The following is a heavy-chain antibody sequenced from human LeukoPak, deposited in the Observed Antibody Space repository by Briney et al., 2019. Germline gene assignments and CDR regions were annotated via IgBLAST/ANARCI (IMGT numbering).Heavy chain of an antibody. V-gene: IGHV1-69*13. CDR3: ARGRVGATRLDY. CDR1: GYTFTSYG. Sequence: SVKVSCKASGYTFTSYGISWVRQAPGQGLEWMGGIIPIFGTANYAQKFQGRVTITADESTSTAYMELSSLRSEDTAVYYCARGRVGATRLDYWGQGTLVTVSS. D-gene: IGHD1-26*01. CDR2: IIPIFGTA. J-gene: IGHJ4*02.